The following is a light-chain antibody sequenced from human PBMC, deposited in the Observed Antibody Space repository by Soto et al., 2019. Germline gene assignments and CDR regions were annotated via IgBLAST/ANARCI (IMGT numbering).Light chain of an antibody. CDR3: QQRSNWTPAWT. Sequence: EIVLTQSPATLSLSPGERATLSCRASQSVSSYLAWYQQKPGQAPRLLIYDASNRATGTPARFSARGSGTDFTLTVSSLEPEDFAVYYCQQRSNWTPAWTFGQGTKVEIK. V-gene: IGKV3-11*01. J-gene: IGKJ1*01. CDR1: QSVSSY. CDR2: DAS.